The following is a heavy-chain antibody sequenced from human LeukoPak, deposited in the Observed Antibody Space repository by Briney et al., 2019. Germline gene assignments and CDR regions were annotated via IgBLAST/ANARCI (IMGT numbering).Heavy chain of an antibody. CDR3: ARGGMAEEDAFDI. Sequence: ASVKVSCKASGYTFTSYAMHWVRQAPGQRLEWMGWINAGNGNTKYSQKFQGRVTITRDTSASTAYMELSSLRSEDTAVYYCARGGMAEEDAFDIWGQGTMVTVSS. D-gene: IGHD5-24*01. J-gene: IGHJ3*02. V-gene: IGHV1-3*01. CDR1: GYTFTSYA. CDR2: INAGNGNT.